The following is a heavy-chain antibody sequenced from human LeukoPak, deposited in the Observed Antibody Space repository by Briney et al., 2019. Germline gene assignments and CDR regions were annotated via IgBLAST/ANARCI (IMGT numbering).Heavy chain of an antibody. CDR3: VRERSVKARQEGGHRYYYYMDV. V-gene: IGHV3-21*04. CDR2: ISGGSRST. CDR1: KFIFGNYT. J-gene: IGHJ6*03. D-gene: IGHD6-6*01. Sequence: GGSLRLSCAASKFIFGNYTMNWVRQAPGKGLGWVSSISGGSRSTYYADSVKGRFTTSRDNAKDSLSLQMNSLRAEDTGVYYCVRERSVKARQEGGHRYYYYMDVWGNGTTVTVSS.